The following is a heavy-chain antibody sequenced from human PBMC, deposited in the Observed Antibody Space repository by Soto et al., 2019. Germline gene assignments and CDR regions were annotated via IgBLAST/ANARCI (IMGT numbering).Heavy chain of an antibody. V-gene: IGHV1-8*01. CDR2: MNPNSGNT. J-gene: IGHJ6*02. D-gene: IGHD4-17*01. CDR1: CYTFTSHY. Sequence: ASVKVSCKASCYTFTSHYINWVRQATGQGLEWMGWMNPNSGNTGYAQKFQGRVTMTRNTSISTAYMELSSLRSEDTAVYYCARGYGERKYYYYGMDVWGPGTTVTVSS. CDR3: ARGYGERKYYYYGMDV.